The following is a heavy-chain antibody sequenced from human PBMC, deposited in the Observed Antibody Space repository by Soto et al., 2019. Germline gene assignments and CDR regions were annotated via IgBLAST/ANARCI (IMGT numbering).Heavy chain of an antibody. CDR2: MNPNSGNT. D-gene: IGHD3-3*01. CDR1: GYTFTSYD. CDR3: ARGRYYDFWSGSDAFDI. J-gene: IGHJ3*02. Sequence: ASVKVSCKASGYTFTSYDINWVRQATGQGLEWMRWMNPNSGNTGYAQKFQGRVTMTRNTSISTAYMELSSLRSEDTAVYYCARGRYYDFWSGSDAFDIWGQGTMVTVSS. V-gene: IGHV1-8*01.